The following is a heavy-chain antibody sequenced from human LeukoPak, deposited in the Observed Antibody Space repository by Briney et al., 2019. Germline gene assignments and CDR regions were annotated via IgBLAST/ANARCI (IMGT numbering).Heavy chain of an antibody. Sequence: PGGSLRLSCAASGFTFSSYGMHWVRQAPGKGLEWVAFIRYDGSNKYYADSVKGRFTISRDNSKNTLYLQMNSLRAEDTAVYYCAKHDYGDLHYFDYWGQGTLVTVSS. J-gene: IGHJ4*02. D-gene: IGHD4-17*01. CDR2: IRYDGSNK. CDR1: GFTFSSYG. CDR3: AKHDYGDLHYFDY. V-gene: IGHV3-30*02.